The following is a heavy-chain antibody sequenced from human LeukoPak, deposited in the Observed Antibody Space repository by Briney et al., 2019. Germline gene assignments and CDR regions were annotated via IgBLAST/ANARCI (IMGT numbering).Heavy chain of an antibody. J-gene: IGHJ3*01. Sequence: PSETLSLTCTVSGGSINNSSCDYWAWIRPPPGTGLEGIGNIYYTESTYYSSSLKSRVTMSVDTHKNVFSLTLKSLTSADTAVYYCARHLEYTTSGKAFDVWGQGTLVSVSS. CDR1: GGSINNSSCDY. V-gene: IGHV4-39*01. D-gene: IGHD3-3*01. CDR2: IYYTEST. CDR3: ARHLEYTTSGKAFDV.